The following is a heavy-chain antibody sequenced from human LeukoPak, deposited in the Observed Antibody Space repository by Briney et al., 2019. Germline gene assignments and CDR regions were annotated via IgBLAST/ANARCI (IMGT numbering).Heavy chain of an antibody. CDR2: LRGNDET. Sequence: GGSLRLSCAASGFNFRDYAMSWVRQAPARGLQWVSSLRGNDETFYAESVKGRFTISRDNSKNTLYLQMNSLRADDTAVYYCAKGGYDYVEVGYFDYWGQGVLVTVSS. CDR3: AKGGYDYVEVGYFDY. CDR1: GFNFRDYA. J-gene: IGHJ4*02. D-gene: IGHD5-12*01. V-gene: IGHV3-23*01.